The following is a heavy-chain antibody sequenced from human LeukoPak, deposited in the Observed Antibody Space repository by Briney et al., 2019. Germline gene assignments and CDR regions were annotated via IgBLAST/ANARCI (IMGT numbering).Heavy chain of an antibody. D-gene: IGHD3-22*01. V-gene: IGHV3-30-3*01. CDR2: ISYDGSNK. Sequence: SCKASGYTFTSYAMHWVRQAPGKGLEWVAVISYDGSNKYYADSVKGRFTISRDNSKNTLYLQMNSLRAEDTAVHYCARSYRSNYYYFDYWGQGTLVTVSS. CDR3: ARSYRSNYYYFDY. CDR1: GYTFTSYA. J-gene: IGHJ4*02.